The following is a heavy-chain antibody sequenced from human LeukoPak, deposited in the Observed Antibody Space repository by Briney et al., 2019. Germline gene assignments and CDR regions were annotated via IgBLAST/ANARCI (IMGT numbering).Heavy chain of an antibody. Sequence: GESLKISCKGSGYRFTSYWIGWVRQMPGKGLEWMGIIYPGDSDTRYSPSFQGQVTISADKSISTAYLQWSSLKASDTAMYYCARFLGYCSGGSCPHYYYYGMDVWGQGTTVTVSS. J-gene: IGHJ6*02. D-gene: IGHD2-15*01. CDR3: ARFLGYCSGGSCPHYYYYGMDV. V-gene: IGHV5-51*01. CDR2: IYPGDSDT. CDR1: GYRFTSYW.